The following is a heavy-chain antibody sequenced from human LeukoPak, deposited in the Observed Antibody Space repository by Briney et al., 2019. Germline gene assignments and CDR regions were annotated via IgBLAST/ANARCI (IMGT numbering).Heavy chain of an antibody. CDR3: ASSAAGPLIGGYFDY. J-gene: IGHJ4*02. D-gene: IGHD6-13*01. Sequence: SVKVSCKASGGTFSSYAISWVRQAPGQGLEWMGGIIPIFGTANYAQKFQGRVTITADESTSTAYMELSSLRSEDTAVYYCASSAAGPLIGGYFDYWGQGTLVTASS. CDR2: IIPIFGTA. V-gene: IGHV1-69*01. CDR1: GGTFSSYA.